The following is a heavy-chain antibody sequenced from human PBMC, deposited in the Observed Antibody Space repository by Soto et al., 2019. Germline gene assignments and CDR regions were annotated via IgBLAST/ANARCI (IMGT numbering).Heavy chain of an antibody. V-gene: IGHV4-59*08. Sequence: SETLSLTCTVSGDSINSDYWNWIRQPPGKGLEWIGYIYYSGSTNYNPSLKSRVTISVDTSKNQFSLKLSSVTAADTAVYYCARHRATGTTPVYGMDVWGQGTTVTVSS. CDR1: GDSINSDY. CDR3: ARHRATGTTPVYGMDV. J-gene: IGHJ6*02. CDR2: IYYSGST. D-gene: IGHD1-1*01.